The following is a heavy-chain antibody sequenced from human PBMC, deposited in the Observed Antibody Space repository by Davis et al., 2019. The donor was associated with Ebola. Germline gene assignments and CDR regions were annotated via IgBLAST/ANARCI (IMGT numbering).Heavy chain of an antibody. J-gene: IGHJ6*04. D-gene: IGHD3-16*01. V-gene: IGHV3-30*03. CDR1: GFTFSSYG. CDR2: ISYDGSNK. Sequence: GESLKISCAASGFTFSSYGMHWVRQAPGKGLEWVAVISYDGSNKYYADSVKGRFTISRDNSKNTLYLQMNSLRAEETAVYYCSGGSPLYYYYGMDVWGKGTKVTVSS. CDR3: SGGSPLYYYYGMDV.